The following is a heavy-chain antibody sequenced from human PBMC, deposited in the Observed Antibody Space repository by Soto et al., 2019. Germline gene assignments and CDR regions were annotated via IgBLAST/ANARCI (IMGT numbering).Heavy chain of an antibody. D-gene: IGHD2-15*01. CDR2: TYYRSKWYN. CDR3: ARDGYCSGGSCYSVPVFDY. Sequence: PSQTLSLTCAISGDSVSSNSAAWNWIRQSPSRGLEWLGRTYYRSKWYNDYAVSVKSRITINPDTSKNQFSLQLNSVTPEDTAVYYCARDGYCSGGSCYSVPVFDYWGQGTLVTVPQ. V-gene: IGHV6-1*01. CDR1: GDSVSSNSAA. J-gene: IGHJ4*02.